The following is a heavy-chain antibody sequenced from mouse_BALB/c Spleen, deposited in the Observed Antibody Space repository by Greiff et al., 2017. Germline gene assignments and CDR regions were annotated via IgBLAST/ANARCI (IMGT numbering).Heavy chain of an antibody. CDR3: ARDLAGTRAMDY. J-gene: IGHJ4*01. CDR1: GFTFTDYY. CDR2: IRNKANGYTT. D-gene: IGHD4-1*01. Sequence: EVQGVESGGGLVQPGGSLRLSCATSGFTFTDYYMSWVRQPPGKALEWLGFIRNKANGYTTEYSASVKGRFTISRDNSQSILYLQMNTLRAEDSATYYCARDLAGTRAMDYWGQGTSVTVSS. V-gene: IGHV7-3*02.